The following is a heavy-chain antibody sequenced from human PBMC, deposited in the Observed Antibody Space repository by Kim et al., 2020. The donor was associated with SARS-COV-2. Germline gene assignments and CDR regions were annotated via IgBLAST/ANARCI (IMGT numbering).Heavy chain of an antibody. CDR2: T. CDR3: AGCGANRTFDY. V-gene: IGHV4-31*02. D-gene: IGHD1-26*01. J-gene: IGHJ4*02. Sequence: TSYNPSLKSRVTIAVDTSKNQFSLKLSAVTAADTAVYYCAGCGANRTFDYWGQGTLVTVSS.